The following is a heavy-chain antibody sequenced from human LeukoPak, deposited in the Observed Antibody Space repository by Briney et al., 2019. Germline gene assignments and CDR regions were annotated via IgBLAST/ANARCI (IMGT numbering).Heavy chain of an antibody. CDR2: IHSDGTT. J-gene: IGHJ4*02. CDR3: ARLNFRGGEALHFDS. D-gene: IGHD3-16*01. V-gene: IGHV4-4*09. CDR1: GVSLTNYY. Sequence: KPSETLSLTCSVSGVSLTNYYWGWIRQPPGKGLEFIGYIHSDGTTNYDSSLQSRFAISLDTSMIHVSLRLYFVTGADTGLFFCARLNFRGGEALHFDSWGEGTLVTVSS.